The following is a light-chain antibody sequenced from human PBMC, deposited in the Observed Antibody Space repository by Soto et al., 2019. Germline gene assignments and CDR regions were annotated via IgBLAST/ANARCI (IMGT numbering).Light chain of an antibody. CDR2: EVN. CDR1: GSDIGTYKY. V-gene: IGLV2-8*01. J-gene: IGLJ3*02. CDR3: TSYAGSSNWV. Sequence: QSVLTQPASVSGSPGQSVTISCTGTGSDIGTYKYVSWYQQHPGQAPKLMIYEVNKRPSGVPDRFSGSKSGNTASLTVSGLQSEDEGDYYCTSYAGSSNWVFGGGTKVTVL.